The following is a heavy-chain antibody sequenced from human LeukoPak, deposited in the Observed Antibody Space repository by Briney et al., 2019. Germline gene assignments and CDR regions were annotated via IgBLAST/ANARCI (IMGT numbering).Heavy chain of an antibody. J-gene: IGHJ1*01. CDR3: ARRRYYDASGYLE. CDR2: IYHSGRT. CDR1: GDSVSRSDSY. D-gene: IGHD3-22*01. V-gene: IGHV4-39*01. Sequence: PSETLSPTCSVSGDSVSRSDSYWGWIRQPRGKGLEWIGTIYHSGRTYYTPSLKSRVTMSVDPSNNQFSLNLRSVTAADTAVYYCARRRYYDASGYLEWGQGTLLSVSS.